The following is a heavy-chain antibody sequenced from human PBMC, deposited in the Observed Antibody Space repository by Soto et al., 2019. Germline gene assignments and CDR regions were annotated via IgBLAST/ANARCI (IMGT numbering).Heavy chain of an antibody. CDR2: ISSSSSYI. J-gene: IGHJ4*02. V-gene: IGHV3-21*01. CDR1: GFTFSSYS. Sequence: GGSLRLSCAASGFTFSSYSMNWVRQAPGKGLEWVSSISSSSSYIYYADSVKGRFTISRDNAKNSLYLQMNSLRAEDTAVYYCARDGEFTVAGHEAFEYWGQGTLVTVSS. CDR3: ARDGEFTVAGHEAFEY. D-gene: IGHD6-19*01.